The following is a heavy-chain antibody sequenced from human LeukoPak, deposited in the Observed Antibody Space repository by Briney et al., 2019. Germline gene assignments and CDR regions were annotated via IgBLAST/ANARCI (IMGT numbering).Heavy chain of an antibody. V-gene: IGHV3-20*04. D-gene: IGHD2-2*02. CDR2: INWNGGST. Sequence: GGSQRLSCAASGFTFDDYGMSWVRQAPGKGLEWVSGINWNGGSTGYADSVKGRFTISRDNAKNSLYLQMNSLRAEDTALYYCARFLKSPPRTQLLYKGGFPEAYMDVWGKGTTVTVSS. CDR1: GFTFDDYG. CDR3: ARFLKSPPRTQLLYKGGFPEAYMDV. J-gene: IGHJ6*03.